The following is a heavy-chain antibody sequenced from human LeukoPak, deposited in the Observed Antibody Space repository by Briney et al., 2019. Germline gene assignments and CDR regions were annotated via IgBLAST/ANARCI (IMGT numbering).Heavy chain of an antibody. Sequence: PGGSLRLSCAASGFTFSSYWMNWVRQAPGKGLEWVSYISSSGSTIYYADSVKGRFTISRDNAKNSLYLQMNSLRAEDTAVYYCAKVSPFTDYWGQGTLVTVSS. CDR1: GFTFSSYW. V-gene: IGHV3-48*04. J-gene: IGHJ4*02. CDR2: ISSSGSTI. CDR3: AKVSPFTDY.